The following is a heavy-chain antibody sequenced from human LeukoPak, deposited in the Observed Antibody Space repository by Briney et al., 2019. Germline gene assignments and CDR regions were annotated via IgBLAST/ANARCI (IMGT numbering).Heavy chain of an antibody. CDR3: ARVSRYYDSSGYCFDY. V-gene: IGHV1-69*13. D-gene: IGHD3-22*01. CDR1: GGTFSSHA. Sequence: ASVKVSCKASGGTFSSHAISWVRQAPGQGLEWMGGIIPIFGTANYAQKFQGRVTITADESTSTAYMELSSLRSEDTAVYYCARVSRYYDSSGYCFDYWGQGTLVTVSS. J-gene: IGHJ4*02. CDR2: IIPIFGTA.